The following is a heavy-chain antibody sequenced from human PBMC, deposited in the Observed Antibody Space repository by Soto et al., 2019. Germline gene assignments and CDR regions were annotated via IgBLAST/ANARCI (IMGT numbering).Heavy chain of an antibody. J-gene: IGHJ4*02. V-gene: IGHV3-23*01. CDR1: GFTFSNYA. D-gene: IGHD6-13*01. CDR3: AKDHGSSWYEIDY. CDR2: ISGSGGST. Sequence: EVQLLESGGGLVQPGGSLRLSCAASGFTFSNYAVTWVRQAPGKGLEWVSTISGSGGSTYYADSVKGRFTISRDNSKNTLYLQMNGLRAEDTAVYYWAKDHGSSWYEIDYWGQGTLVTVSS.